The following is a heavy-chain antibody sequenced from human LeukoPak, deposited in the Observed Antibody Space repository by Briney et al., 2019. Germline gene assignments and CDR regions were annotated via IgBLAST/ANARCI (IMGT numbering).Heavy chain of an antibody. CDR2: ISSSSSYI. J-gene: IGHJ4*02. D-gene: IGHD2-15*01. V-gene: IGHV3-21*01. CDR1: GFTFSSYS. Sequence: GGPLRLSCAASGFTFSSYSMNWVRQAPGKGLEWVSSISSSSSYIYYADSVKGRFTISRDNAKNSLYLQMNSLRAEDTAVYYCARVACSGGSCYSFGYWGQGTLVTVSS. CDR3: ARVACSGGSCYSFGY.